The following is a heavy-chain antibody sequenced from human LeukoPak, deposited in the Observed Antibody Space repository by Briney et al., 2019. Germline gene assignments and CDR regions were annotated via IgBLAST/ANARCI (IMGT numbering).Heavy chain of an antibody. V-gene: IGHV4-34*01. Sequence: SETLSLTCAVYGGSFSGYYWSWIRQPPGKGLEWIGEINHRGSTKYSPSLESRVTISVDTSKNQFSLKLSSVTAADTAVYYCARRDSSGWYGTHYHYMDVWGKGTTVTVSS. CDR2: INHRGST. CDR1: GGSFSGYY. J-gene: IGHJ6*03. D-gene: IGHD6-19*01. CDR3: ARRDSSGWYGTHYHYMDV.